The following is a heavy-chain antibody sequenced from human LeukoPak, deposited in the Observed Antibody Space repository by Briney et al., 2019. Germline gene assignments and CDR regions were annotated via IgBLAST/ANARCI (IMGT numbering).Heavy chain of an antibody. CDR3: AKSRLRYFDWLWPFDY. Sequence: ETLSLTCTVSGGSIRSYYWSWVRQAPGKGLEWVSFIYSDNTHYSDSVKGRFTISRDNSKNTLYLQMNSLRAEDTAVYYCAKSRLRYFDWLWPFDYWGQGTLVTVSS. J-gene: IGHJ4*02. CDR1: GGSIRSYY. D-gene: IGHD3-9*01. V-gene: IGHV3-53*01. CDR2: IYSDNT.